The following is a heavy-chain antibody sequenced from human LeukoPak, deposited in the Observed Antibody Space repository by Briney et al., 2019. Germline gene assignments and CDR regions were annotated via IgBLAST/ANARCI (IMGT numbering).Heavy chain of an antibody. CDR2: IYYSGST. CDR1: GGSISSSSYY. J-gene: IGHJ3*02. Sequence: SETLSLTCTVSGGSISSSSYYWGWIRQPPGKGLEWIGSIYYSGSTYYNPSLKSRVTISVDTSKNQFSLKLSSVTAADTAVYYCAREREYQLLFDAFDIWGQGTMVTVSS. D-gene: IGHD2-2*01. CDR3: AREREYQLLFDAFDI. V-gene: IGHV4-39*07.